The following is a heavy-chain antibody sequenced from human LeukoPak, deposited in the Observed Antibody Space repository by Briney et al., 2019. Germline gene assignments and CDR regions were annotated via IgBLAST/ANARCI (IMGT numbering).Heavy chain of an antibody. CDR2: IYGGGST. CDR1: GFAVSNNY. CDR3: AKDLRCTDGSCKYFES. D-gene: IGHD2-15*01. J-gene: IGHJ4*02. V-gene: IGHV3-53*01. Sequence: PGGSLRLSCAASGFAVSNNYMSWVRQAPGKGLEWVSIIYGGGSTYYADSVKGRFTISRDNSKNSLFLQMNSLRAEDTAVYYCAKDLRCTDGSCKYFESWGQGTLVTVSS.